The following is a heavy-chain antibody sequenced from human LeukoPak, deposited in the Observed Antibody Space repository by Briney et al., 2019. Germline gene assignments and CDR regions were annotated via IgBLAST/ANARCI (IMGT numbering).Heavy chain of an antibody. V-gene: IGHV3-7*02. CDR3: AGGEYAGY. Sequence: GGSLSLSCAASGFTFSTYWMNWVRQPPGKGLGWQGKIKQHRSEKYHVVRVKVRFTIYRANAKNSLCRQMHRLRGEDMSVYYCAGGEYAGYWGQGTLVSVPS. CDR2: IKQHRSEK. J-gene: IGHJ4*02. D-gene: IGHD4-17*01. CDR1: GFTFSTYW.